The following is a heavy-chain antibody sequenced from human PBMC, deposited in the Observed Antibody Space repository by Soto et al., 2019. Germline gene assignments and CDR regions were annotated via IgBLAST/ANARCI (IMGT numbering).Heavy chain of an antibody. D-gene: IGHD6-13*01. CDR2: LYYSGIT. Sequence: QVQLQESGPGLVRPSQTLSLTCTVSGGSISSGDYYWSWIRQHPGRGLEWIGYLYYSGITFYNPSLKSRLTISVDTSKNQFYLRLGSVTAADTAVYYCAREMFSRTWYPGDWGQGTLVTVSS. CDR1: GGSISSGDYY. J-gene: IGHJ4*02. CDR3: AREMFSRTWYPGD. V-gene: IGHV4-31*03.